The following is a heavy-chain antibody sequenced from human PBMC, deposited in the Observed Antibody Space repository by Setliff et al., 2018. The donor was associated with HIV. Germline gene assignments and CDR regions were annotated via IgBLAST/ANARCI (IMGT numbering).Heavy chain of an antibody. CDR1: GGSISNSRYH. D-gene: IGHD6-19*01. CDR3: AKSYGSGWSADTFDI. Sequence: PSETLSLTCTVSGGSISNSRYHWSWIRQPPGKGLEWIGYIYYSGTTYYNSSLKSRVTISLHTSKNQFSLKLSSVTAADTAMYYCAKSYGSGWSADTFDIWGQGTVVTVSS. CDR2: IYYSGTT. J-gene: IGHJ3*02. V-gene: IGHV4-30-4*08.